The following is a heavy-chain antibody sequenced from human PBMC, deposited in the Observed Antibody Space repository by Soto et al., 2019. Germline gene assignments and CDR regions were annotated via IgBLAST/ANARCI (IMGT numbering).Heavy chain of an antibody. CDR2: MYYSGKT. J-gene: IGHJ6*02. CDR1: GAFISRCYYS. Sequence: PETLSHTCTVSGAFISRCYYSWGCLRLPPGRGLDWIGTMYYSGKTYYNPSLKSRVTTSVDTSNNQFSLKLSAVPATDTAVYYCARHGNTVTTGYYYGMDVWGQGTTVT. V-gene: IGHV4-39*01. CDR3: ARHGNTVTTGYYYGMDV. D-gene: IGHD4-17*01.